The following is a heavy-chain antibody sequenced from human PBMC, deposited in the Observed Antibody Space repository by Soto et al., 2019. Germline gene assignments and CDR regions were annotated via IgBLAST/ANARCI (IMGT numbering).Heavy chain of an antibody. CDR3: AGVVDGNYYDISGYYYQPSWFDP. J-gene: IGHJ5*02. Sequence: GGSLRLSCAASGFTFSSYSMNWVRQAPGKGLEWVSSISSSSSYIYYADSVKGQFTISRDNAKNSLYLQMNSLRAEDTNVYYFAGVVDGNYYDISGYYYQPSWFDPWGREPWSPSPQ. V-gene: IGHV3-21*01. CDR1: GFTFSSYS. D-gene: IGHD3-22*01. CDR2: ISSSSSYI.